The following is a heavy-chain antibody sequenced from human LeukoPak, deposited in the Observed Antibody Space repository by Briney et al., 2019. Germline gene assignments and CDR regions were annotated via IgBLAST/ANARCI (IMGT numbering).Heavy chain of an antibody. CDR3: ARGSWSIGEVVDY. D-gene: IGHD3-10*01. V-gene: IGHV4-31*03. J-gene: IGHJ4*02. Sequence: KPSETLSLTCTVSGGSISSGGYYWSWIRQHPGKGLEWIGYIYYSGSTYYNPSLKSRVTISVDTSKNQFSLKLSSVTAADTAVYYCARGSWSIGEVVDYWGQGTLVTVSS. CDR2: IYYSGST. CDR1: GGSISSGGYY.